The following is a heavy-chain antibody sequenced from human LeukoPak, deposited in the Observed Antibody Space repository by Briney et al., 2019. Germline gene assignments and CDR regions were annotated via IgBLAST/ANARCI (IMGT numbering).Heavy chain of an antibody. V-gene: IGHV4-38-2*02. CDR2: IYHSGST. Sequence: PSETLSLTCTVSGYSISSGYYWGWIRQPPGKGLEWIGSIYHSGSTYYNPSLKSRVTISVDTSKNQFSLKLSSVTAADTAVYYCARTTVTILSFDYWGQGTLVTVSS. CDR1: GYSISSGYY. J-gene: IGHJ4*02. D-gene: IGHD4-17*01. CDR3: ARTTVTILSFDY.